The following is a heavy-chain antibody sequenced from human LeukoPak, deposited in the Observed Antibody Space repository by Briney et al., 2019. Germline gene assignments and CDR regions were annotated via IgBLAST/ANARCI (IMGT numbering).Heavy chain of an antibody. Sequence: SVKVSCKASGGTFSSYAISWVRQAPGQGLEWMGGIIPIFGTANYAQKFQGRVTITTDESTSTAYMELSSLRSEDTAVYYCALSPQAGAIHWGQGTLVTVSS. CDR2: IIPIFGTA. CDR3: ALSPQAGAIH. J-gene: IGHJ4*02. V-gene: IGHV1-69*05. CDR1: GGTFSSYA. D-gene: IGHD1-26*01.